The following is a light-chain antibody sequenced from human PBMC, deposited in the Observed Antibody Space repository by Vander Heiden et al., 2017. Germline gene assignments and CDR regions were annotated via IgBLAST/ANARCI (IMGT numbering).Light chain of an antibody. CDR3: AAWDDSLNSYV. V-gene: IGLV1-44*01. CDR1: SSNIGSNT. CDR2: SND. J-gene: IGLJ1*01. Sequence: QSVLPQPPSASGTPGQRVTISCSGSSSNIGSNTVNWYQHLPGTAPKLLIYSNDQRPSGVPDRFSGSKSGTSASLAISGLQSEDEADYYCAAWDDSLNSYVFGTGTKVTVL.